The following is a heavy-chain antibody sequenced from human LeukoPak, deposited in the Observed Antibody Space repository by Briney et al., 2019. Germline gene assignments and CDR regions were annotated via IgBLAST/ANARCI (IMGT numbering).Heavy chain of an antibody. D-gene: IGHD5-24*01. CDR1: GFSFSSYA. V-gene: IGHV3-23*01. CDR3: AKLTRWLQQYSFDY. CDR2: SSGSGGST. J-gene: IGHJ4*02. Sequence: GGSLRLSCAASGFSFSSYAMSWVRQAPGMGLEWVSTSSGSGGSTYDADSVKGRFTTSRDNSRNTLYLQMNSLRAEDTAVYYCAKLTRWLQQYSFDYWGPGTLVTVSS.